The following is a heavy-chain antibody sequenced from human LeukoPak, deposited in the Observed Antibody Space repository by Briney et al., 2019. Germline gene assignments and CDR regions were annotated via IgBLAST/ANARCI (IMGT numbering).Heavy chain of an antibody. Sequence: GESMKFSSTGAGNSITSYCSGWVRQIPGKRLGWMGIIYPDDTTTKYSPSFQGQATISADTSITTAYLQWSSLKASDTAMYYCARLDSDIVVVPAAIGLYYFDYWGQGTLVTVSS. CDR1: GNSITSYC. CDR2: IYPDDTTT. V-gene: IGHV5-51*01. CDR3: ARLDSDIVVVPAAIGLYYFDY. D-gene: IGHD2-2*02. J-gene: IGHJ4*02.